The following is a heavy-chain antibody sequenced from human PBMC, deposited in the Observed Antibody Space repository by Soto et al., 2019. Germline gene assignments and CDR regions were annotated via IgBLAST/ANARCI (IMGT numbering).Heavy chain of an antibody. D-gene: IGHD5-18*01. Sequence: QVQLVQSGAEVKKPGASVKVSCKASGYTFTSYGISWVRQAPGQGLEWMGWISAYNGNTNYAQKLQGRVTMPTNTSTSTADMELRRLRSDETAVYYCGRVATRYRYGAYNWFDPWGQGTLVTVSS. V-gene: IGHV1-18*01. CDR1: GYTFTSYG. CDR3: GRVATRYRYGAYNWFDP. J-gene: IGHJ5*02. CDR2: ISAYNGNT.